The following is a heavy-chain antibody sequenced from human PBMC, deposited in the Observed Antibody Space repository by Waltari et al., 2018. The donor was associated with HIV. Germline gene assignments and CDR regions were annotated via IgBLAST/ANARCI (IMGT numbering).Heavy chain of an antibody. CDR3: ARRGVLTYYYTMDV. CDR1: GFTFRGYD. CDR2: IWYDGSNK. D-gene: IGHD3-10*01. V-gene: IGHV3-33*01. J-gene: IGHJ6*02. Sequence: QVQLVESGGGVVQPGRSLSLSRAESGFTFRGYDMPWVRQAPGKGLEWVAVIWYDGSNKYYADSVKGRFSISRDNSKNTLYLQMNSLRAEDTAVYFCARRGVLTYYYTMDVWGQGTTVTVSS.